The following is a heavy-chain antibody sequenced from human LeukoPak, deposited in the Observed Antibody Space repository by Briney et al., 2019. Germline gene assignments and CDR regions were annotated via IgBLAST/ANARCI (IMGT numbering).Heavy chain of an antibody. CDR1: GYTFTSYG. D-gene: IGHD3-10*01. V-gene: IGHV1-18*04. Sequence: ASVKVSCKASGYTFTSYGISWVRQAPGQGLEWMGWISAYNGNTNYAQKLQGRVTRTTDTSTSTAYMELRSLRSDDTAVYYCARDSMVRGVYYYYGMDVWGKGTTVTVSS. J-gene: IGHJ6*04. CDR3: ARDSMVRGVYYYYGMDV. CDR2: ISAYNGNT.